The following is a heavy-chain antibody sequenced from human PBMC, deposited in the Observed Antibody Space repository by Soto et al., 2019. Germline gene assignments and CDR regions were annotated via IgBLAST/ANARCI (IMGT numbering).Heavy chain of an antibody. Sequence: QVQLVESGGGVVQPGTSLRLSCVGSGFTFRSYGIHWVRQAPGKWLEWVALTSYDGSNNFYGDSVKGRFTISRDNSRNTVELQMDSLRLEDTSLYYCARWGTKGGLDVWGQGTLVSVSS. CDR3: ARWGTKGGLDV. CDR2: TSYDGSNN. J-gene: IGHJ4*02. D-gene: IGHD3-16*01. V-gene: IGHV3-33*05. CDR1: GFTFRSYG.